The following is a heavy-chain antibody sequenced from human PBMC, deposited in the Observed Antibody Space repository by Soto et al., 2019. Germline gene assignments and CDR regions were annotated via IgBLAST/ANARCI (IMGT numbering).Heavy chain of an antibody. J-gene: IGHJ4*02. V-gene: IGHV3-7*04. D-gene: IGHD2-15*01. Sequence: EVQLVESGGGLVQPGGSLRLSCAVSGFSFSSYWMSWVRQAPGQGLEWVANIKQDGSDKYYVDSVKGRFTISRDNXXSSLHLQMNRLSAEDTAVYYCARGPLGPALRTIGHWGQGTLVTVSS. CDR3: ARGPLGPALRTIGH. CDR2: IKQDGSDK. CDR1: GFSFSSYW.